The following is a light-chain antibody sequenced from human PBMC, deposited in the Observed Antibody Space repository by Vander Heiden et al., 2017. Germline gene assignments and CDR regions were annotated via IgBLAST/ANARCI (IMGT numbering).Light chain of an antibody. CDR2: WAS. V-gene: IGKV4-1*01. J-gene: IGKJ4*01. CDR3: QQCFSSPPT. CDR1: QSVLYDSKNKNC. Sequence: DIVLTQSPASLAVPLGDRATISCRSSQSVLYDSKNKNCLAWYQQRPGQPPKLLIYWASTRASGVPDRFSGSGSGTDFTLIINSLQPEDVAIYYCQQCFSSPPTFGGGTRLEI.